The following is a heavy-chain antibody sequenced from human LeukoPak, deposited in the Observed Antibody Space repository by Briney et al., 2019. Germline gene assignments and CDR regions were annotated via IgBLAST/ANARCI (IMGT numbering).Heavy chain of an antibody. J-gene: IGHJ4*02. V-gene: IGHV1-2*02. CDR1: GYTFTGYY. D-gene: IGHD3-22*01. Sequence: ASVKVSCKASGYTFTGYYMHRVRQAPGQGLEWMGWINPNSGGTNYAQKFQGRVTMTRDTSISTAYMELSRLRSDDTAVYYCARASGGYYYNEFDYWGQGTLVTVSS. CDR2: INPNSGGT. CDR3: ARASGGYYYNEFDY.